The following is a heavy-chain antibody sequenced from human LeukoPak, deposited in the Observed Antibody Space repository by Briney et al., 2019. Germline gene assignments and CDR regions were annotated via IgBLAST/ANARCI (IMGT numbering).Heavy chain of an antibody. J-gene: IGHJ4*02. Sequence: GSLRLSCAASGFTFKNYAMTWVRQAPGKGLEWVSSIGASGINTFYADSVKGRFTISRDDSKNTLYLQMNSLRAEDTAVYYCARDSGYRSVDYWGQGTLVTVSS. V-gene: IGHV3-23*01. CDR3: ARDSGYRSVDY. CDR2: IGASGINT. D-gene: IGHD5-18*01. CDR1: GFTFKNYA.